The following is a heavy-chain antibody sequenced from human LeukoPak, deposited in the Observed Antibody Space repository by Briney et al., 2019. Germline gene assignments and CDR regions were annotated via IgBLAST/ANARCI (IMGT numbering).Heavy chain of an antibody. V-gene: IGHV3-23*01. CDR2: ISPDGNYI. D-gene: IGHD2-15*01. J-gene: IGHJ4*02. Sequence: GGSLRLSCAASRFTFSNYAMSWVRQAPGKGLEWVSTISPDGNYIYYGDSLRGRFTMSRDNSKNTLYLQMNSLRVEDTAIYYCVKRFAESIVSEYWGQGTLVTVSS. CDR3: VKRFAESIVSEY. CDR1: RFTFSNYA.